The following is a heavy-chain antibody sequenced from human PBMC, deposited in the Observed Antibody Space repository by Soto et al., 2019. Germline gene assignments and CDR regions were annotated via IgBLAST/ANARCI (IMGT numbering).Heavy chain of an antibody. Sequence: QEQLVQSGAEVKEPGASVKVSCKASGYTFINYYIHWVRQAPGQGLEWMAIINPMGGSTNYAQEFQGRVTLTSDTSTRTVYMELSSLRVEDTALFYCARDLAAGDLWGQGTLVTVSS. CDR2: INPMGGST. D-gene: IGHD6-13*01. CDR3: ARDLAAGDL. J-gene: IGHJ5*02. CDR1: GYTFINYY. V-gene: IGHV1-46*01.